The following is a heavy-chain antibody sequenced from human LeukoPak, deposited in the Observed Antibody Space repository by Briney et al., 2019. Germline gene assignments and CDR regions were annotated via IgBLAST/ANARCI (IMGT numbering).Heavy chain of an antibody. Sequence: GGSLRLSCAASGFTFCKYWMLWVRQAPGKGLESVSRINTDGTVTTYADSVKGRFTVSRDNADNTMFLQMSSVRDEDTAVYYCATKQWLAPPPDSWGQGTPVTVSS. CDR1: GFTFCKYW. D-gene: IGHD6-19*01. J-gene: IGHJ4*02. CDR2: INTDGTVT. V-gene: IGHV3-74*01. CDR3: ATKQWLAPPPDS.